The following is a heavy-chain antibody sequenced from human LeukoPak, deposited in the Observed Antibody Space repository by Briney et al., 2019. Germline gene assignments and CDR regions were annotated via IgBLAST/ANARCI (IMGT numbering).Heavy chain of an antibody. V-gene: IGHV3-53*01. J-gene: IGHJ4*02. D-gene: IGHD2-15*01. CDR3: ASRNPVGYCSGGSCGRGLTDY. CDR1: GFTVSSNY. Sequence: PGGSLRLSCAASGFTVSSNYMSWVRQAPGKGLEWVSVIYSGGSTYYADSVKGRFTISRDNSKNTLYLQMNSLRAEDTAVYYCASRNPVGYCSGGSCGRGLTDYGGQGTLVTVSS. CDR2: IYSGGST.